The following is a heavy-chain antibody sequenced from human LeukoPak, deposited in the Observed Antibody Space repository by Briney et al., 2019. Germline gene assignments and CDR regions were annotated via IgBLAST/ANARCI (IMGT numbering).Heavy chain of an antibody. CDR3: ARELMTYYYDSSGYGDYYYYYYVDV. CDR1: GGSISSYY. V-gene: IGHV4-4*09. J-gene: IGHJ6*03. CDR2: IYTSGST. D-gene: IGHD3-22*01. Sequence: SETLSPTCTVSGGSISSYYWSWIRQPPGKGLEWIGYIYTSGSTNYNPSLKSRVTISVDTSKNQFSLKLSSVTAADTAVYYCARELMTYYYDSSGYGDYYYYYYVDVWGKGTTVTVSS.